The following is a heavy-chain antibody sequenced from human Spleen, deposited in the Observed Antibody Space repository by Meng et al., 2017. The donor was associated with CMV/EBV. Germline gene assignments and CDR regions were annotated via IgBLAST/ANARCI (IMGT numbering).Heavy chain of an antibody. D-gene: IGHD2-2*01. Sequence: GESLKISCAASGFTFSSYGMHWVRQAPGKGLEWVAFIRYDGSNKYYADSVKGRFTISRDNSKNTLYLQMNSLRAEDTAVYYCAKDGLRYCSSTSFPKSYYYYYGMDVWGQGTTVTVSS. CDR3: AKDGLRYCSSTSFPKSYYYYYGMDV. CDR2: IRYDGSNK. V-gene: IGHV3-30*02. J-gene: IGHJ6*02. CDR1: GFTFSSYG.